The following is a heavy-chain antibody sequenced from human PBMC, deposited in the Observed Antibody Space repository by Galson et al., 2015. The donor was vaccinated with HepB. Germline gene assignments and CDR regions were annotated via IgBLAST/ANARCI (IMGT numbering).Heavy chain of an antibody. CDR3: ARGRGANGAYSPFHF. CDR1: GFTFSTYS. D-gene: IGHD2-8*01. J-gene: IGHJ1*01. Sequence: SLRLSCAASGFTFSTYSLNWVRQAPGKGLEWVSAVSSSSIYKYYADSVKGRFTISRDNAKSSLYVQMNNLRVEDTAVYYCARGRGANGAYSPFHFWGKGALDTVSS. V-gene: IGHV3-21*06. CDR2: VSSSSIYK.